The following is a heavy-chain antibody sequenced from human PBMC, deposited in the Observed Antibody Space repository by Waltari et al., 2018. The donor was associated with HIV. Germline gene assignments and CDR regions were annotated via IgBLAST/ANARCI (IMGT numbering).Heavy chain of an antibody. CDR2: IFTSEST. J-gene: IGHJ3*02. D-gene: IGHD1-26*01. CDR3: ARDPLGATNAFDI. V-gene: IGHV4-4*07. Sequence: QVQLQESGPGLVKPSETLSLTCTVSGGSISSYYWSWIRQPAGKGLEWIGRIFTSESTNYNPTLKSRVTMSIDTSKNQCSRKLSSVTAADTAVYYCARDPLGATNAFDIWGQGTMVTVSS. CDR1: GGSISSYY.